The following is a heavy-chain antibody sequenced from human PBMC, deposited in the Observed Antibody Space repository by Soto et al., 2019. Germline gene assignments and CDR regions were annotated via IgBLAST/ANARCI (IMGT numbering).Heavy chain of an antibody. Sequence: QVQLVQSGAEVKKPGASVKVSCKASGYTFTAHYIHWVRQGPGQGLDWMGCINTNNGGTNYAQKLQGWVTMTRDTSISTAYMEVGSLRFDDMAVYYCARGTGTSWFDYWGQGTLVTVSS. CDR3: ARGTGTSWFDY. CDR1: GYTFTAHY. D-gene: IGHD2-15*01. V-gene: IGHV1-2*04. J-gene: IGHJ4*02. CDR2: INTNNGGT.